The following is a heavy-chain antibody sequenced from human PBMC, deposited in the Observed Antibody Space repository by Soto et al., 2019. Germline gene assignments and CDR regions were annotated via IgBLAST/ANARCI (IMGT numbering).Heavy chain of an antibody. Sequence: PGGSLRLSCAASGFTFSSYWMSWFRQAPGKGLEWVANIKQDGSEKYYVDSVKGRFTISRDNAKNSLYLQMNSLRAEDTAVYYCARAGVAGMRYFQHWGQGTLVTVSS. CDR3: ARAGVAGMRYFQH. CDR2: IKQDGSEK. J-gene: IGHJ1*01. D-gene: IGHD6-19*01. V-gene: IGHV3-7*01. CDR1: GFTFSSYW.